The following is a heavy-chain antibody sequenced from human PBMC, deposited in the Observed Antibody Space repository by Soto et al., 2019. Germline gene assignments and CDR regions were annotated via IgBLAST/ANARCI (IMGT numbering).Heavy chain of an antibody. J-gene: IGHJ5*02. CDR3: ATESWYQLRS. V-gene: IGHV3-11*01. CDR1: GFTFSAYY. D-gene: IGHD6-13*01. CDR2: ISQRGDAQ. Sequence: QVQLVESGGDLVTPGGSLRLSCAGSGFTFSAYYMAWIRQSPGKGLEWVSSISQRGDAQFYTDSVKGRFTISRDNANNSVYLEMNSLRAEDMAVYYCATESWYQLRSWGQGALVSVSS.